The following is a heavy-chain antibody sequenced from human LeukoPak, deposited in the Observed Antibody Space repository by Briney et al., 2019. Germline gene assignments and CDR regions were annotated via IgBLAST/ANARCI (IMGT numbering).Heavy chain of an antibody. V-gene: IGHV4-39*01. Sequence: PSETLSLTCSVSGDSISTSSYYWGWIRQPPGKGLEWIGTIYCSGNTYYNPSLTSRVTISVDTSKNQFSLKLSSVTAADTAVYYCARHKDYYYSYMDVWGKGTTVTISS. CDR3: ARHKDYYYSYMDV. CDR2: IYCSGNT. J-gene: IGHJ6*03. CDR1: GDSISTSSYY.